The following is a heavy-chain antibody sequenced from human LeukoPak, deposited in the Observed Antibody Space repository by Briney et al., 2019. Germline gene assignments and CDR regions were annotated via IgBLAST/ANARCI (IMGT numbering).Heavy chain of an antibody. J-gene: IGHJ4*02. V-gene: IGHV1-2*02. CDR2: INPNSGGT. CDR3: ARAGGSSSLRTHFDY. D-gene: IGHD6-13*01. Sequence: GASVKVSCKASGYTFTGYYMHWVRQAPGQGLEWMGWINPNSGGTNYAQKFQGRVTMTRDTSISTAYMELSRLRSDDTAVYYCARAGGSSSLRTHFDYWGQGTLVTVSS. CDR1: GYTFTGYY.